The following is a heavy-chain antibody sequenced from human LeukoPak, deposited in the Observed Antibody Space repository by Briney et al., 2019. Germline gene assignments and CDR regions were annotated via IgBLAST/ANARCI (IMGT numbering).Heavy chain of an antibody. V-gene: IGHV4-34*01. CDR2: INHSGST. CDR3: ARGRVTIAAAGTWSGGYFDY. Sequence: ASETLSLTCAVYGGSFRGYYWSWIRQPPGKGLEWIGEINHSGSTNYNPSLKSRVTISVDTSKNQFSLKLSSVTAADTAVYYCARGRVTIAAAGTWSGGYFDYWGQGTLVTVSS. CDR1: GGSFRGYY. J-gene: IGHJ4*02. D-gene: IGHD6-13*01.